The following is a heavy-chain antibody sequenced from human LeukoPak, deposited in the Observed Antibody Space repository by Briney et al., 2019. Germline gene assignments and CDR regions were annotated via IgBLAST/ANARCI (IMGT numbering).Heavy chain of an antibody. CDR2: INPNSGGT. J-gene: IGHJ5*02. V-gene: IGHV1-2*02. CDR3: AREGYYDSSGYIT. CDR1: GYTFTGYY. D-gene: IGHD3-22*01. Sequence: ASVKVSCKASGYTFTGYYMHLVRQAPGQGLEWMGWINPNSGGTNYAQKFQGRVTMTRDTSISTAYMELSRLRSDDTAVYYCAREGYYDSSGYITWGQGTLVTVSS.